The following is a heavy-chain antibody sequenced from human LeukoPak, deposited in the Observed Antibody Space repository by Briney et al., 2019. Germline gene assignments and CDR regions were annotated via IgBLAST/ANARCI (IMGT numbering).Heavy chain of an antibody. CDR2: INAGNGNT. J-gene: IGHJ5*02. Sequence: ASVKVSCKASGYTFTSYAMHWVRQAPGQRLEWIGWINAGNGNTKYSQKFQGRVTITRDTSASTAYMELSSLRSKDTAVYYCARDRGTMVRGSRWFDPWGQGTLVTVSS. D-gene: IGHD3-10*01. CDR1: GYTFTSYA. CDR3: ARDRGTMVRGSRWFDP. V-gene: IGHV1-3*01.